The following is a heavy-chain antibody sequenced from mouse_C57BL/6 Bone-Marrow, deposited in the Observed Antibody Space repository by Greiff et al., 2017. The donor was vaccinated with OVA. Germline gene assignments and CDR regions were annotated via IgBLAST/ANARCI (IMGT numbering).Heavy chain of an antibody. CDR3: ARVYYGNPFAY. D-gene: IGHD2-1*01. J-gene: IGHJ3*01. CDR2: ISDGGSYT. Sequence: EVHLVESGGGLVKPGGSLKLSCAASGFTFSSYAMSWVRQTPEKRLEWVATISDGGSYTYYPDNVKGRFTISRDNAKNNLYLQMSHLKSEDTAMYDCARVYYGNPFAYWGQGTLVTVSA. V-gene: IGHV5-4*01. CDR1: GFTFSSYA.